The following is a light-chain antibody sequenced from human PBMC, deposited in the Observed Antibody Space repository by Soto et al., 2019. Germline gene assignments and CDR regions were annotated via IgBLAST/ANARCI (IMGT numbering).Light chain of an antibody. CDR2: DAS. CDR1: QDISNY. V-gene: IGKV1-33*01. J-gene: IGKJ2*01. CDR3: QQYDNLPPYT. Sequence: DIQMTQSPSSLSASVGDRVTITCQASQDISNYLNWYQQKPGKAPKLLINDASNLETGVPSRFSGSGSGTDFTFTISSVQPEDIATYYCQQYDNLPPYTFGQGTKLEIK.